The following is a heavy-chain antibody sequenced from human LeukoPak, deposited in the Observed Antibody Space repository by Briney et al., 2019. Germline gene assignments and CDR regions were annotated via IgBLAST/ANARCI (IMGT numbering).Heavy chain of an antibody. CDR3: AKSPISAMAGFDY. Sequence: PGGSLRLSCAASGFTFSSYAMSWVRQPPGKGREWVSAISGSDGSTYYPDPVKGRFTISRDNSKNTLYLQMNSLRAEDTAVYYCAKSPISAMAGFDYWGQGTLVTVSS. V-gene: IGHV3-23*01. CDR2: ISGSDGST. D-gene: IGHD5-18*01. J-gene: IGHJ4*02. CDR1: GFTFSSYA.